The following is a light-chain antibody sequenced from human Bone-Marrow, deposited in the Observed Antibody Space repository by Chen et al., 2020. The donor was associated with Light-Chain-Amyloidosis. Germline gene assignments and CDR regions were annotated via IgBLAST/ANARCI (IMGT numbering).Light chain of an antibody. CDR2: DAS. V-gene: IGKV1-33*01. CDR1: QDIDNY. J-gene: IGKJ4*01. CDR3: QQYDSLPLP. Sequence: DLQLTQFLCSLSASVGDRVTITCQANQDIDNYLHCYQQKPGKAPNLLIYDASNLETGVPSRFSGRGSGTHFTLTISSLQPEDFATYYCQQYDSLPLPFGGGTKIETK.